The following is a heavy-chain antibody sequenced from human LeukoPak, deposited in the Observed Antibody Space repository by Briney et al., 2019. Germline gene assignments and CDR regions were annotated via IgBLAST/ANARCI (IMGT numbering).Heavy chain of an antibody. CDR2: ISAYNGNT. Sequence: GASVKVSCKASGYTFTSYGISWVRQAPGQGLEWMGWISAYNGNTSYAQKLQGRVTMTTDTSTSTAYMELRSLRSDDTAVYYCATGIGSSLMVYASEYFDYWGQGTLVTVSS. J-gene: IGHJ4*02. D-gene: IGHD2-8*01. V-gene: IGHV1-18*01. CDR3: ATGIGSSLMVYASEYFDY. CDR1: GYTFTSYG.